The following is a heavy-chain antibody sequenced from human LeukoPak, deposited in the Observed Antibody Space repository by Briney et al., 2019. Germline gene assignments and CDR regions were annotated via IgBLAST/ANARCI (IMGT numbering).Heavy chain of an antibody. D-gene: IGHD4-17*01. V-gene: IGHV3-11*01. J-gene: IGHJ4*02. CDR3: ARDPINGDYVDY. CDR1: GFTFSDYY. Sequence: GGSLRLSCAASGFTFSDYYMSWTRQAPGKGLEWVSYISSSGSTIYYADSVKGRFTISRDNAKNSLYLQMNSLRAEDTAVYYCARDPINGDYVDYWGQGTLVTVSS. CDR2: ISSSGSTI.